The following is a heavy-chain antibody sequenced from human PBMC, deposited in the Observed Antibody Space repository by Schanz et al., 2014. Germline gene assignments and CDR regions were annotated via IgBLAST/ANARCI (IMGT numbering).Heavy chain of an antibody. Sequence: VQLVESGGGLVQPGGSLRLSCVASGFSFSTYAMHWVRQAPGKGLEWVAVISYGGSDKYYTDSVKGRFTISRDNSKNTVYLQMDSLRPEDTAVYYCARDKGGYYPFDYWGQGTLVTVSS. CDR1: GFSFSTYA. CDR2: ISYGGSDK. V-gene: IGHV3-30*04. J-gene: IGHJ4*02. CDR3: ARDKGGYYPFDY. D-gene: IGHD3-3*01.